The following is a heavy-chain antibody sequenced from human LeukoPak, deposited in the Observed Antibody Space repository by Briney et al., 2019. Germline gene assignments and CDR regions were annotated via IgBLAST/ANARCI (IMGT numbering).Heavy chain of an antibody. CDR2: ISYDGASK. V-gene: IGHV3-30-3*01. CDR1: GFTFGTYG. D-gene: IGHD2-2*01. Sequence: GGSLRLSCAASGFTFGTYGFHWVRQAPGGGLEWVALISYDGASKYYADSVKGRFTVSRDNSKNTLYLQMNSLRAEDAAVYYCARAPNGVYCTSSSCHLDYWGQGALVTVSS. CDR3: ARAPNGVYCTSSSCHLDY. J-gene: IGHJ4*02.